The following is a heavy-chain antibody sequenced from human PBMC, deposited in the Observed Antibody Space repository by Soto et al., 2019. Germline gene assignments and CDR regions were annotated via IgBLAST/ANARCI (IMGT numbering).Heavy chain of an antibody. CDR3: ARDPYYYGSGSSFRFDY. CDR2: ISYDGSNK. Sequence: GGSLRLSCAASGFTFSSYAMHWVRQAPGKGLEWVAVISYDGSNKYYADSVKGRFTISRDNSKNTLYLQMNSLRAEDTAVYYCARDPYYYGSGSSFRFDYWGQGTLVTVSS. V-gene: IGHV3-30-3*01. CDR1: GFTFSSYA. J-gene: IGHJ4*02. D-gene: IGHD3-10*01.